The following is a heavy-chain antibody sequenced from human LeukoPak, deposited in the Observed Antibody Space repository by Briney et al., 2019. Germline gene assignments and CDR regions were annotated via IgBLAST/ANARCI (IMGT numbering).Heavy chain of an antibody. D-gene: IGHD5-18*01. J-gene: IGHJ6*03. CDR3: ARDPGYSYGDNYYYYYMDV. Sequence: ASEKVSCKASGYTFTSYYMHWVRQAPGQGLEWMGIINPSGGSTSYAQKFQGRVTMTRDMSTSTVYMELSSLRSEDTAVYYCARDPGYSYGDNYYYYYMDVWGKGTTVTVSS. CDR1: GYTFTSYY. CDR2: INPSGGST. V-gene: IGHV1-46*01.